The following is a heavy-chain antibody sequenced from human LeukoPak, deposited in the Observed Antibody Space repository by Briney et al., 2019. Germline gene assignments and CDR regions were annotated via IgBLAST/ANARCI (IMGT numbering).Heavy chain of an antibody. CDR3: VGRYSSGPLNWFDP. J-gene: IGHJ5*02. CDR2: INTNTGNP. Sequence: ASVKVSCKASGYTFTSYAMNWVRQAPGQGLEWMGWINTNTGNPTYAQGFTGRFVFSLDTSVSTAYLQISSLKAEDTAVYYCVGRYSSGPLNWFDPWGQGTLVTVSS. D-gene: IGHD6-19*01. CDR1: GYTFTSYA. V-gene: IGHV7-4-1*02.